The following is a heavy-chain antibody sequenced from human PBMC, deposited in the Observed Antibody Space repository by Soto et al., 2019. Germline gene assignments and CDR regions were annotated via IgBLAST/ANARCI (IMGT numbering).Heavy chain of an antibody. CDR3: AKALWFGDPHDAFDI. D-gene: IGHD3-10*01. CDR1: GFTFSSYA. V-gene: IGHV3-23*01. Sequence: GESLKISCAASGFTFSSYAMSWVRQAPGKGLEWVSAISGSGGSTYYADSVKGRFTISRDNSKNTLYLQMNSLRAEDTAVYYCAKALWFGDPHDAFDIWGQGTMVTVSS. CDR2: ISGSGGST. J-gene: IGHJ3*02.